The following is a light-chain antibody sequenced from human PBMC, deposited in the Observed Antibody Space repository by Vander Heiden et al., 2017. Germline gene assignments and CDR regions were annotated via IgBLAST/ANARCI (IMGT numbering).Light chain of an antibody. CDR3: ATWEVRLNGWV. CDR1: NSNTGHHS. V-gene: IGLV1-44*01. J-gene: IGLJ3*02. CDR2: SND. Sequence: QSVLSQPLSASGTPGQGATFSCSGSNSNTGHHSVNWYQPLPGMAPKLLLHSNDKRPSGVPDRFSASKSGASAYLAISGLQSGDEGDYYCATWEVRLNGWVFGGGTKLTVL.